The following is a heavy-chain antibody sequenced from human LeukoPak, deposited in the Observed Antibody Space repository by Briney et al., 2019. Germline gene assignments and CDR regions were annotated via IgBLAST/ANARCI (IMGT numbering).Heavy chain of an antibody. V-gene: IGHV4-59*08. CDR3: ARVGGYPLSAFDI. CDR2: VYYSESA. D-gene: IGHD3-22*01. Sequence: SETLSLTCTVSGGSIRSYYWSWIRQPPGKGLEWIGYVYYSESANYNPSLKSRITISVDTSKNHFSLNLNSVTAADTAVYYCARVGGYPLSAFDIWGQGTTVTVSS. J-gene: IGHJ3*02. CDR1: GGSIRSYY.